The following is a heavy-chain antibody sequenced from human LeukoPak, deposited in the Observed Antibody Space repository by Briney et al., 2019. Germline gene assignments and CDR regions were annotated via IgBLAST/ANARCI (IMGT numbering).Heavy chain of an antibody. D-gene: IGHD2-8*01. CDR2: INPNSGGT. CDR3: ARVLLAYHESTNYPSPFDY. CDR1: GYTFTGYY. J-gene: IGHJ4*02. V-gene: IGHV1-2*02. Sequence: GASVKVSCKASGYTFTGYYMHWVRQAPGQGLEWMGWINPNSGGTNYAQKFQGRVTMTRDTSIRTAYMELNSLRSDDTAVYYCARVLLAYHESTNYPSPFDYWGQGTLVTVSS.